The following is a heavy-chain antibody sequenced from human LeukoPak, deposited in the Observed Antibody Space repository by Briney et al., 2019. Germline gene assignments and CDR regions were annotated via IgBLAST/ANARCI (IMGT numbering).Heavy chain of an antibody. CDR2: IKQDGSGE. J-gene: IGHJ4*02. V-gene: IGHV3-7*01. CDR3: ARDLFDY. CDR1: GFTITNFW. Sequence: PGGSLRLSCAVSGFTITNFWMSWVRQAPGKGLEWVANIKQDGSGEFYVDSVKGRFTISRDSAKNSLYLHMNSLRHEDTAVYYCARDLFDYWGQGTLVTVSS.